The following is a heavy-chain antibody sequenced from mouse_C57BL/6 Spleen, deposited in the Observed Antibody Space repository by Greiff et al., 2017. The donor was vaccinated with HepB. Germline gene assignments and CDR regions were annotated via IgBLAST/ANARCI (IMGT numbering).Heavy chain of an antibody. D-gene: IGHD1-1*02. V-gene: IGHV1-15*01. CDR2: IDPETGGT. Sequence: QVQLQQSGAELVRPGASVTLSCKASGYTFTDYEMHWVKQTPVHGLEWIGAIDPETGGTAYNQKFKGKAILTADKSSSTAYMELRSLTSEDSAVYYCTRDGGSSYYYWGQGTTLTVSS. J-gene: IGHJ2*01. CDR1: GYTFTDYE. CDR3: TRDGGSSYYY.